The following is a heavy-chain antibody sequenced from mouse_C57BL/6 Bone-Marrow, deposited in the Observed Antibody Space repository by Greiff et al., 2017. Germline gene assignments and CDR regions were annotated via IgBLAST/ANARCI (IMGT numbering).Heavy chain of an antibody. V-gene: IGHV1-81*01. J-gene: IGHJ3*01. Sequence: QVQLQQSGAELARPGASVKLSCKASGYTFTSYGISWVKQRTGPGLEWIGEIYPRSGNTYSNEKFKGKATLPEDKSSSTAYMELRSLTSEDSAVXCCARSDRFADWGQGTLVTVSA. CDR2: IYPRSGNT. CDR1: GYTFTSYG. CDR3: ARSDRFAD.